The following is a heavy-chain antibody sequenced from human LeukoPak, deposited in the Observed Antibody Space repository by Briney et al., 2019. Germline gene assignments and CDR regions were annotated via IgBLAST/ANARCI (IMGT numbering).Heavy chain of an antibody. V-gene: IGHV4-59*01. CDR1: GGSISSYY. Sequence: PSETLSLTCTVSGGSISSYYWSWIRQPPGKGLEWIGYIYYSGSTNYNPSLKSRVTISVDTSKNQFSLKLSSVTAADTAVYYCARTAVAGTEAVDYWGQGTLVTVSS. D-gene: IGHD6-19*01. CDR2: IYYSGST. CDR3: ARTAVAGTEAVDY. J-gene: IGHJ4*02.